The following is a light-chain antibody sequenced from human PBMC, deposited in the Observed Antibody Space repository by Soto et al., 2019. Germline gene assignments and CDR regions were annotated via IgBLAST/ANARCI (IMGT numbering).Light chain of an antibody. CDR1: QSVTNS. CDR3: QQRSNWVT. J-gene: IGKJ3*01. Sequence: EVVLTQSPDTLSLPPGERSTLAFRASQSVTNSLAWYQQKPGQAPRLLVYDASNRATGIPARFSGSGSGTDFTLTISSLEPEDFAVYYCQQRSNWVTFGPGTKVDIK. CDR2: DAS. V-gene: IGKV3-11*01.